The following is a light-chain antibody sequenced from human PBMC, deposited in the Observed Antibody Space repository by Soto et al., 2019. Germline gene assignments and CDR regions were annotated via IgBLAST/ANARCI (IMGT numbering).Light chain of an antibody. CDR3: QQYDSSPFT. CDR2: GAS. Sequence: ENVLTQSPGTLSLSPGEGATLSCRASQSVDSNYLAWYQQKPGQSPRLLIYGASSRATGIPDRFSGSWSGTDFTLTISRLEPEDFAVYYCQQYDSSPFTFGQGTKLEIK. J-gene: IGKJ2*01. V-gene: IGKV3-20*01. CDR1: QSVDSNY.